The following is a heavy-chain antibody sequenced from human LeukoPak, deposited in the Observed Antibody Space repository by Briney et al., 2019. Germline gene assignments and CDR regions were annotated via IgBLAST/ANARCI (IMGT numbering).Heavy chain of an antibody. CDR3: ASFQWLRYFAF. J-gene: IGHJ4*02. V-gene: IGHV3-74*01. CDR2: INHDGSST. CDR1: GFTFSTFW. D-gene: IGHD5-12*01. Sequence: PGGSLRLSCATSGFTFSTFWMHWVRQAPGKGLVWVSRINHDGSSTNYADSVKGRFTISRDNAKNSLYLQMNSLRAEDTAIYYCASFQWLRYFAFWGQGTLVTVSS.